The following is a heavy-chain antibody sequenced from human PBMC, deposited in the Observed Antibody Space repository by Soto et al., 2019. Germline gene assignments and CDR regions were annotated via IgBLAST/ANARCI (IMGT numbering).Heavy chain of an antibody. Sequence: QITLKESGPTLVKPTQTLTLTCPSSGFSLSTSGVGVGWIRQPPGKALEWLALIYWEDDKRYSPSLKSRLTITKDTSKNQVVLTMTNMDPVDTATYYCARFLAAEIFDYWGQGTLVTVSS. CDR3: ARFLAAEIFDY. CDR1: GFSLSTSGVG. CDR2: IYWEDDK. D-gene: IGHD6-25*01. J-gene: IGHJ4*02. V-gene: IGHV2-5*02.